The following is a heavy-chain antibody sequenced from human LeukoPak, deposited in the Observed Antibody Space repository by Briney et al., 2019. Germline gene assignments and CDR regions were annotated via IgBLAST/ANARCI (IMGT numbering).Heavy chain of an antibody. J-gene: IGHJ4*02. CDR2: INHSGST. CDR1: GGSFSGYY. Sequence: MASETLSLTCAVYGGSFSGYYWSWIRQPPGKGLEWIGEINHSGSTNYNPSLKSRVTISVDTSKNQFSLKLSSVTAADTAVYYCAREVDFGVLLWFGELYYFDYWGQGTLVTVSS. D-gene: IGHD3-10*01. CDR3: AREVDFGVLLWFGELYYFDY. V-gene: IGHV4-34*01.